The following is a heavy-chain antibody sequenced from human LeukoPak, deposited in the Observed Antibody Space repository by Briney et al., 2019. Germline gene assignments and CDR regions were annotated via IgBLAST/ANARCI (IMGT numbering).Heavy chain of an antibody. D-gene: IGHD3-22*01. V-gene: IGHV1-46*01. CDR1: GYTFTNYN. J-gene: IGHJ4*02. CDR2: VNPSAGST. CDR3: ARDSDRNGYYFDY. Sequence: ASVKVSCKASGYTFTNYNMHWVRQAPGQGLEWAGTVNPSAGSTNFAQKFQGRVTLTRDTSTNTVNMELSSLRSEDTAVFYCARDSDRNGYYFDYWGQGTLVTVSS.